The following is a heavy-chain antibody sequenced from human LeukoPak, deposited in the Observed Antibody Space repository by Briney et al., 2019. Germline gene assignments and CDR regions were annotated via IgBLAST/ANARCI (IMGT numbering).Heavy chain of an antibody. CDR3: ARDWGDFWSGYYTPFDY. V-gene: IGHV3-21*01. CDR2: ISSSSSYI. D-gene: IGHD3-3*01. Sequence: GGSLRLSCAASGFTFSSYSMNWVRQAPGKGLEWVSSISSSSSYIYYADSVKGRFTISRDNAKNSLYLQMNSLRAEDTAVYYCARDWGDFWSGYYTPFDYWGQGTLVTVSS. CDR1: GFTFSSYS. J-gene: IGHJ4*02.